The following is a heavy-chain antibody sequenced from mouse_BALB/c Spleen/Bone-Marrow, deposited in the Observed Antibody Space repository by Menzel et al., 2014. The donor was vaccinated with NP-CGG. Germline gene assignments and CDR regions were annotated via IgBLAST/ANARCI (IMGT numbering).Heavy chain of an antibody. D-gene: IGHD2-4*01. J-gene: IGHJ3*01. CDR1: GFTFNSYG. V-gene: IGHV5-9-2*01. CDR3: ARRADYDQTEVSFVY. Sequence: EVHLVESGGGLVKSGGSLKLSCAASGFTFNSYGMSWVRQTPEKRLEWGATISGGGIYTFYPDSVKGRFTISRDNAKNNLYLQLSSLRSEDTALYYCARRADYDQTEVSFVYWGQGTLVTVSA. CDR2: ISGGGIYT.